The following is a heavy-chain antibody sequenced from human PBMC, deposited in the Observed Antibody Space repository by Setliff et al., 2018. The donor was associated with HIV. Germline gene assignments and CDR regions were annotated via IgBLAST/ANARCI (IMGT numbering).Heavy chain of an antibody. CDR1: GYTLTTHY. CDR3: VTFSSGLGYHDIFDI. CDR2: INTESGNT. J-gene: IGHJ3*02. D-gene: IGHD3-22*01. Sequence: GASVKVSCKASGYTLTTHYIHWVRQAPGQGLQWMGWINTESGNTNFAQKFEGRVALTRDTSISTAYMDLRRLRSDDTAVYYCVTFSSGLGYHDIFDIWGQGTGVTVSS. V-gene: IGHV1-2*02.